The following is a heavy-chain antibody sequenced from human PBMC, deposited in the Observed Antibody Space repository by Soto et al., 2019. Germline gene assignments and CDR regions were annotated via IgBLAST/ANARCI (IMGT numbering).Heavy chain of an antibody. CDR2: IIPIFGTA. D-gene: IGHD3-9*01. J-gene: IGHJ6*02. Sequence: QVQLVQSGAEVKKPGSSVKVSCKASGGTFSSYAISWVRQAPGQGLDWMGGIIPIFGTANYAQKFQGRVTITADESTSTAYMELSSLRSEDTAVYYCARGSILKYYYYYGMDVWGQGTTVTVSS. CDR3: ARGSILKYYYYYGMDV. V-gene: IGHV1-69*01. CDR1: GGTFSSYA.